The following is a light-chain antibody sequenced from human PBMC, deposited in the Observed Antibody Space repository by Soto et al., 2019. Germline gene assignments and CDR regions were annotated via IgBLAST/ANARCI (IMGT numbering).Light chain of an antibody. CDR1: QTVSPTY. CDR2: HAF. J-gene: IGKJ2*01. CDR3: QQYAALPFT. Sequence: EIVLTQSPGTLSLSPGERATLSCRPSQTVSPTYLAWYQHKPGQAPRLLIHHAFMMATGIPDRFSGSESATDFTLTISRVEPEDSAVYFCQQYAALPFTFGRGTKLEIK. V-gene: IGKV3-20*01.